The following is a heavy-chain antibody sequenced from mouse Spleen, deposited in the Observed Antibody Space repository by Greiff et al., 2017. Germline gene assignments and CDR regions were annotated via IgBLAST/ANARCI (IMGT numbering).Heavy chain of an antibody. CDR2: IHPNSGSN. Sequence: QGQRQQPGAELVKPGASVKLSCKASGYTFTSYWMHWVKQRPGQGLEWIGMIHPNSGSNNYNEKFKSKATLTVDKSSSTAYMQLSSLTSEDSAVYSCLFPFAYFGQGTLVTVSA. CDR3: LFPFAY. CDR1: GYTFTSYW. V-gene: IGHV1-64*01. D-gene: IGHD1-1*01. J-gene: IGHJ3*01.